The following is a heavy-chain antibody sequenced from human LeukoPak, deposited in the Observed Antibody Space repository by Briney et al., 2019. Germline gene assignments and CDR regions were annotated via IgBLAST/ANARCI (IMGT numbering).Heavy chain of an antibody. CDR3: ARGSGNYYH. CDR2: IRYDGGNK. D-gene: IGHD3-10*01. J-gene: IGHJ4*02. V-gene: IGHV3-30*02. CDR1: GFTFSTYG. Sequence: GGSLRLSCGASGFTFSTYGMHWVRQAPGKGLEWVAFIRYDGGNKYYADSVKGRFTISRDNAKNLLYLQMNSLRPEDTAVYYCARGSGNYYHWGQGTLVTVSS.